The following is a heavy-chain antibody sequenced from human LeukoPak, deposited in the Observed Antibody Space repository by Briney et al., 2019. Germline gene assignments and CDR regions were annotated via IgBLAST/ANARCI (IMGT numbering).Heavy chain of an antibody. V-gene: IGHV3-7*01. Sequence: GGSLRLSCAASGFTFSSYAMSWVRQAPGKGLEWVANIKQDGSEKYYVDSVKGRFTISRDNAKNSLYLQMNSLRAEDTAVYYCASIGSSWFWVYWGQGTLVTVSS. J-gene: IGHJ4*02. CDR1: GFTFSSYA. CDR3: ASIGSSWFWVY. CDR2: IKQDGSEK. D-gene: IGHD6-13*01.